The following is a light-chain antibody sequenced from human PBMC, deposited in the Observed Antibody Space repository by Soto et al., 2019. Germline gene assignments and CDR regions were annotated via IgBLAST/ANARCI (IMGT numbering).Light chain of an antibody. J-gene: IGKJ1*01. Sequence: DIEMTQSPSSLSASVGDRVTITCRASQSISNNLNWYQQKPGKAPKLLIYAASSLQTGVPSRFSGSRSGTDFTLTISSLQPEDFATYNCQQSYSIPWTFGQGTKVEIK. CDR1: QSISNN. V-gene: IGKV1-39*01. CDR3: QQSYSIPWT. CDR2: AAS.